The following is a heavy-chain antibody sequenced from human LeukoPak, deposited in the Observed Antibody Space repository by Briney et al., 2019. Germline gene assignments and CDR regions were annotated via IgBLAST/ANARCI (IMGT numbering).Heavy chain of an antibody. D-gene: IGHD2-21*02. V-gene: IGHV4-4*09. Sequence: SETLSLTCTVSGGSISSYYWSWIRQPPGKGLEWIGYIYTSVSTNYNPSLKSRVTTSEDTSKNQISLKLSSVTAADTAVYYCARTVVVTAVHYFDYWGQGTLVTVSS. CDR1: GGSISSYY. CDR3: ARTVVVTAVHYFDY. J-gene: IGHJ4*02. CDR2: IYTSVST.